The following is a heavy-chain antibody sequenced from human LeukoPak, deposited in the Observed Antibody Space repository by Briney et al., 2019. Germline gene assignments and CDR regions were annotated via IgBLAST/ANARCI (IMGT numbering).Heavy chain of an antibody. V-gene: IGHV3-23*01. Sequence: PGGSLRLSCAASGFTFSSYAMSWVRQAPGKGLEWVSAISGSGGSTYYADSVKGRFTISRDNSKNTLYLQMNSLRAEDTAVYYCAKDFLAAAGTAYFDYWAKGTRATVSS. CDR1: GFTFSSYA. D-gene: IGHD6-13*01. CDR2: ISGSGGST. J-gene: IGHJ4*02. CDR3: AKDFLAAAGTAYFDY.